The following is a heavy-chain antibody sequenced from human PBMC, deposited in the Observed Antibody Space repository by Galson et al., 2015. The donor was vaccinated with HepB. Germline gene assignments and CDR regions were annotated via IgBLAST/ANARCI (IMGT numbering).Heavy chain of an antibody. Sequence: SVKVSCKVSGYTLTELSMHWVRQAPGKGLEWMGGFDPEDGETIYAQKFQGRVTMTEDTSTDTAYMELSSLRSEDTAVYYCATDLDGYNFGREWAANCWGQGTLVTVSS. D-gene: IGHD5-24*01. CDR1: GYTLTELS. CDR3: ATDLDGYNFGREWAANC. CDR2: FDPEDGET. J-gene: IGHJ4*02. V-gene: IGHV1-24*01.